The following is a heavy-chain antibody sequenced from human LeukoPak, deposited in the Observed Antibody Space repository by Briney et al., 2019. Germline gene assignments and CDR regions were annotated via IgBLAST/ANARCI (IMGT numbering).Heavy chain of an antibody. CDR1: GFTFSTFA. CDR3: ARRAGAYSHPYDY. Sequence: GGSLRLSCAASGFTFSTFAMIWVRQPPGKGLEWVSSIFPSGGEIHYADSVRGRFTISRDNSKNTLYLQMNSLRAEDTAVYYCARRAGAYSHPYDYWGQGTLVTVSS. J-gene: IGHJ4*02. V-gene: IGHV3-23*01. D-gene: IGHD4/OR15-4a*01. CDR2: IFPSGGEI.